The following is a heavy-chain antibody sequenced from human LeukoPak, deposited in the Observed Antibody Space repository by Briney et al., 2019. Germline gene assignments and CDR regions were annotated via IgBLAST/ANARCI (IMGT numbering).Heavy chain of an antibody. D-gene: IGHD2-21*01. CDR2: ISSNGGST. CDR1: GFTFSSYA. CDR3: ARGPDWYAFDI. J-gene: IGHJ3*02. V-gene: IGHV3-64*01. Sequence: PGGSLRLSCAASGFTFSSYAMHWVRQAPGKGLKYVSAISSNGGSTYYANSVKGRFTISRDNSKNTLYLQMGSLRAEDMAVYYCARGPDWYAFDIWGQGTMVTVSS.